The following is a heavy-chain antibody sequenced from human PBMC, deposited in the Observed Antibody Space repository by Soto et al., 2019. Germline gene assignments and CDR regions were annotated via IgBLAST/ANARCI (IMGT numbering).Heavy chain of an antibody. CDR1: GFTFSSYG. CDR2: IWYDGSNK. V-gene: IGHV3-33*01. CDR3: ARESGGGWFDP. J-gene: IGHJ5*02. D-gene: IGHD3-10*01. Sequence: QVQLVESGGGVVQPGRSLSLSCAASGFTFSSYGMHWVRQAPGKGLEWVAVIWYDGSNKYYADSVKGRFTISRDNSKNTLYLQMNSLRAEDTAVYYCARESGGGWFDPWGQGTLVTVSS.